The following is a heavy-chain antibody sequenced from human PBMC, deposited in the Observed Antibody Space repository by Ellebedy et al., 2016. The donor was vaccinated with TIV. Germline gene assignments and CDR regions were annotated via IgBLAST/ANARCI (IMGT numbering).Heavy chain of an antibody. J-gene: IGHJ6*02. V-gene: IGHV3-30*02. Sequence: GESLKISCAASGFTSSGMLWVRQASGKGLDVVALIRSDGSNKYYADSVKGRFTISRDYSKNTLDLQMNSLRVEDTALYYCVKGAYPVPTVMAVWGQGTMVIVSS. CDR1: GFTSSG. D-gene: IGHD3-16*01. CDR2: IRSDGSNK. CDR3: VKGAYPVPTVMAV.